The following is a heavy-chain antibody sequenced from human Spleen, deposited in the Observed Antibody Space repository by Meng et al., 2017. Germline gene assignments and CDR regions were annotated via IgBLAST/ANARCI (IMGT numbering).Heavy chain of an antibody. V-gene: IGHV7-4-1*02. CDR2: IDTKTGNP. CDR1: GHTLNNYA. J-gene: IGHJ4*02. Sequence: QVQLVHSGLEWRKPGAYVNVSCKASGHTLNNYAIHWLRQAPGQGLEWMGWIDTKTGNPTYAQGFRGRLVFSLDTSVSTTYLEISGLKADDTAVYYCTRDGYLDCSRTNCFNYWGQGTLVTVSS. D-gene: IGHD2-2*01. CDR3: TRDGYLDCSRTNCFNY.